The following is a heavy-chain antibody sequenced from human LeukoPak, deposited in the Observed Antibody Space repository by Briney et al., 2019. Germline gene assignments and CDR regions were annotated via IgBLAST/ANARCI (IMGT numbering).Heavy chain of an antibody. J-gene: IGHJ4*02. CDR3: ARAGDILTGYYSPFDY. CDR2: INPSSGGT. V-gene: IGHV1-2*02. CDR1: GYTFTGYY. D-gene: IGHD3-9*01. Sequence: ASVKVSCKASGYTFTGYYMHWVRQAPGQGLEWMGWINPSSGGTNYAQKFQGRVTMTRDTSISTAYMELSRLRSDDTAVYYCARAGDILTGYYSPFDYWGQGTLVTVSS.